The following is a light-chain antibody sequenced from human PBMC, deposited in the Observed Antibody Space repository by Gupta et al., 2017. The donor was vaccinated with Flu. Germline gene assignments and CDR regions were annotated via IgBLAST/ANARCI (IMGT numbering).Light chain of an antibody. J-gene: IGLJ1*01. CDR3: AAWDDSLSGHYV. CDR1: DSNIGSNT. V-gene: IGLV1-44*01. CDR2: GNN. Sequence: QSVLAQPPSASGTPGQRVTISCSGSDSNIGSNTVNWYQQVPGTSPKLLIYGNNQRPSGDPDRFAGSKSGTSASLAISGLQSEDEADYYCAAWDDSLSGHYVFGTGTKVTVL.